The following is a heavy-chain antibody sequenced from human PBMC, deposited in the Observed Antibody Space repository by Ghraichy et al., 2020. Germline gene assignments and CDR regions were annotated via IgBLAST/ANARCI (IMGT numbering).Heavy chain of an antibody. V-gene: IGHV3-23*01. J-gene: IGHJ4*02. CDR2: ISGSGGST. CDR1: GFTFSSYA. Sequence: GGSLRLSCAASGFTFSSYAMSWVRQAPGKGLEWVSAISGSGGSTYYADSVKGRFTISRDNSKNTLYLQMNSLRAEDTAVYYCPPPIGASIAAAGGSDYWGQGTLVTVSS. D-gene: IGHD6-13*01. CDR3: PPPIGASIAAAGGSDY.